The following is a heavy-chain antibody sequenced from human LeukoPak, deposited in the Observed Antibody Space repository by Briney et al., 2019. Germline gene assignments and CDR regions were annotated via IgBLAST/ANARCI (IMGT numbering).Heavy chain of an antibody. V-gene: IGHV4-4*07. D-gene: IGHD2-2*01. CDR1: GGSISSYY. Sequence: TSETLSLTCTVSGGSISSYYWSWIRQPAGKGLEWIGRIYTSGSTNYNPSLKSRVTISVDTSKNQFSLKLSSVTAADTAVYYCARGAVVPAAHYYYYYYMDVWGKGTTVTVSS. J-gene: IGHJ6*03. CDR2: IYTSGST. CDR3: ARGAVVPAAHYYYYYYMDV.